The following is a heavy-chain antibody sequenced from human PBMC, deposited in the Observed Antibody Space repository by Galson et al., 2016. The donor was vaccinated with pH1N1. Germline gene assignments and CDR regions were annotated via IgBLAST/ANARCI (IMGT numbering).Heavy chain of an antibody. CDR2: IYWDDDK. Sequence: PALVKPTQTLTLTCTFSGFSLSTSGVGVGWIRQPPGKALEWLALIYWDDDKRHSPSLKSRLTITKDTSKNQVVLTMTNMDPVDTATYYCAHNIEWELGAYFDYWGQGTLVTVSS. J-gene: IGHJ4*02. CDR1: GFSLSTSGVG. CDR3: AHNIEWELGAYFDY. D-gene: IGHD1-26*01. V-gene: IGHV2-5*02.